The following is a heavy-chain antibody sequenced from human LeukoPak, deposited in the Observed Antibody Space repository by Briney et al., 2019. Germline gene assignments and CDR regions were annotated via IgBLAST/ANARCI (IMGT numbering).Heavy chain of an antibody. D-gene: IGHD6-19*01. V-gene: IGHV1-2*02. CDR3: ARDKPPYSSGWYREDWFDP. CDR1: GYTFTGYY. J-gene: IGHJ5*02. Sequence: GASVKVSCKASGYTFTGYYMRWVRQAPGQGLEWMGWINPNSGGTNYAQKFQGGVTMTRDTSISTAYMELSRLRSDDTAVYYCARDKPPYSSGWYREDWFDPWGQGTLVTVSS. CDR2: INPNSGGT.